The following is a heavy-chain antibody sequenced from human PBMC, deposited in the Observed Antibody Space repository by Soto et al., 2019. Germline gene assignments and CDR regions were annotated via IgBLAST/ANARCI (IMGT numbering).Heavy chain of an antibody. V-gene: IGHV5-10-1*03. Sequence: EVQLVQSGAEVKKPGESLRISCKGSGYSFTSYWISWVRQMPGKGLEWMGRIDPSDSYTNYSPSFQGHVTISADKSISTAYLQWSSLKASDTAMYYCARHHYGDTVVTPGDYWGQGTLVTVSS. CDR1: GYSFTSYW. CDR3: ARHHYGDTVVTPGDY. CDR2: IDPSDSYT. D-gene: IGHD2-15*01. J-gene: IGHJ4*02.